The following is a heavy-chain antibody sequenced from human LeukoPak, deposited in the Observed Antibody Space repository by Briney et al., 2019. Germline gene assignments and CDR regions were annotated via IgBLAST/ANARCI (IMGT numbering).Heavy chain of an antibody. CDR1: GDSISSARNY. CDR2: VYSSGST. V-gene: IGHV4-39*07. J-gene: IGHJ4*02. Sequence: PSETLSLTCSVSGDSISSARNYWGWIRQSPGKGLEWLASVYSSGSTHSSPSLTSRVSISIDMSKNQFSLKLSSVTAADTAVYYCARDQGVPAAPFVDYWGQGTLVTVSS. CDR3: ARDQGVPAAPFVDY. D-gene: IGHD2-2*01.